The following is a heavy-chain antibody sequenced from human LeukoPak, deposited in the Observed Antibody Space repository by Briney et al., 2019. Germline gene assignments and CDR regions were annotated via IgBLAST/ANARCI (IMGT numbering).Heavy chain of an antibody. D-gene: IGHD6-13*01. Sequence: PGGSLRLSCAASGFTFSSSGMHWVRQAPGKGLEWVAVISYDGSNKYYADSVRGRITISRYNCKNTLYLQRNSLKTEDTAVYYCAKDSSSWLRLVDYWGQGTLVTVSS. CDR2: ISYDGSNK. J-gene: IGHJ4*02. V-gene: IGHV3-30*18. CDR3: AKDSSSWLRLVDY. CDR1: GFTFSSSG.